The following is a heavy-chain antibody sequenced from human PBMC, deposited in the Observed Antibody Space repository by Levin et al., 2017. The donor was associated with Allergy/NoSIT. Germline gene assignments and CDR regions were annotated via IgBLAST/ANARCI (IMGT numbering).Heavy chain of an antibody. V-gene: IGHV3-30-3*01. CDR2: ISYDGSNK. CDR1: GFTFSSYA. J-gene: IGHJ4*02. Sequence: SGGSLRLSCAASGFTFSSYAMHWVRQAPGKGLEWVAVISYDGSNKYYADSVKGRFTISRDNSKNTLYLQMNSLRAEDTAVYYCARENPNKDIMITFGGEAPDYWGQGTLVTVSS. D-gene: IGHD3-16*01. CDR3: ARENPNKDIMITFGGEAPDY.